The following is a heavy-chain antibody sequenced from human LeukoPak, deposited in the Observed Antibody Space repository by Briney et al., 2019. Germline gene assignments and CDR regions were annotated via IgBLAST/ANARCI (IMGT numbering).Heavy chain of an antibody. CDR1: GGSISSYY. V-gene: IGHV4-59*01. CDR3: ASEYCSSATCRFDY. J-gene: IGHJ4*02. D-gene: IGHD2-2*01. Sequence: SETLSLTRTVSGGSISSYYWSWIRQPPGKGLEWIGYIYYSGSTNYNPSLKSRVTISVDTSKNQFSLKLSSVTAADTAVYYCASEYCSSATCRFDYWGQGTLVTVSS. CDR2: IYYSGST.